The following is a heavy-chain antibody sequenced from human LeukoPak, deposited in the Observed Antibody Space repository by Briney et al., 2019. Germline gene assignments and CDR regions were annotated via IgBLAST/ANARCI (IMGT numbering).Heavy chain of an antibody. D-gene: IGHD5-18*01. CDR1: GGSLIHYY. CDR3: ARGRSRGYSYGTFDY. CDR2: IYHSGST. Sequence: SETLSLTCTVSGGSLIHYYWSWIRQPPGKGLEWIGYIYHSGSTNYNPPLKGRATISVDTSKNQISLRLSSVTAADTAVYYCARGRSRGYSYGTFDYWGQGTLVTVSS. V-gene: IGHV4-59*01. J-gene: IGHJ4*02.